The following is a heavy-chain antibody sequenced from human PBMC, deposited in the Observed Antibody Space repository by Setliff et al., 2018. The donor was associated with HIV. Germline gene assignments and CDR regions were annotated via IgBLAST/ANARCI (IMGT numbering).Heavy chain of an antibody. Sequence: SETLSLTCSVSGGSISSSGYYWSWIRQHPGKGLEWLGYIHYSGTTYYSPSLESRLTISIDTSENQFSLNLSSVTAADTAVFYCARGVLGYCRSGTCYSTYFDYWGQGTLVTVSS. CDR3: ARGVLGYCRSGTCYSTYFDY. J-gene: IGHJ4*02. CDR1: GGSISSSGYY. CDR2: IHYSGTT. D-gene: IGHD2-2*03. V-gene: IGHV4-31*03.